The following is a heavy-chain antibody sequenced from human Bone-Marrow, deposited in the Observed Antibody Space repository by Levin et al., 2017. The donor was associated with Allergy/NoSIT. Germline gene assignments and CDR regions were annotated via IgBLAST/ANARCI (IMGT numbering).Heavy chain of an antibody. CDR3: AKDRVAVAGNVNWFDP. J-gene: IGHJ5*02. Sequence: GGSLRLSCAASGFTFSNYAVSWVRQAPGKGLEWLSAISGSGGSTYYADSVKGRFTISRDNSMNTLYLHMSSLRVDDTAVYYCAKDRVAVAGNVNWFDPWGQGTLVTVSS. D-gene: IGHD6-19*01. CDR2: ISGSGGST. CDR1: GFTFSNYA. V-gene: IGHV3-23*01.